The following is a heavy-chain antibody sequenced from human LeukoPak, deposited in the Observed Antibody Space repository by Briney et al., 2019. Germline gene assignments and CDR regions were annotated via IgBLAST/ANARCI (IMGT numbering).Heavy chain of an antibody. CDR1: GFTFSSYA. CDR2: ISGSGGST. D-gene: IGHD4-17*01. J-gene: IGHJ4*02. V-gene: IGHV3-23*01. Sequence: GGSLRLSCAASGFTFSSYAMSWVRQAPGKGLEWVSAISGSGGSTYYADSVKGRFTISRDNSKNTLYLQMNSLRAEDTAVYYCAKKPDYDYGDYFYSRFDYWGQGTLVTVSS. CDR3: AKKPDYDYGDYFYSRFDY.